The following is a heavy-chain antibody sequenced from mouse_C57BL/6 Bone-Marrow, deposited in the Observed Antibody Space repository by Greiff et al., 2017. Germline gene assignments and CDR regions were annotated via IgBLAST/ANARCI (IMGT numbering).Heavy chain of an antibody. CDR3: ARSTPFYYDYSWFAY. CDR2: INPNNGGT. V-gene: IGHV1-18*01. CDR1: GYTFTDYN. J-gene: IGHJ3*01. Sequence: VQLQQSGPELVKPGASVKIPCKASGYTFTDYNMDWVKQSHGKSLEWIGDINPNNGGTIYNQKFKGKATLTVDKSSSTAYMELRSLTSEDTAVYYCARSTPFYYDYSWFAYWGQGTLVTVSA. D-gene: IGHD2-4*01.